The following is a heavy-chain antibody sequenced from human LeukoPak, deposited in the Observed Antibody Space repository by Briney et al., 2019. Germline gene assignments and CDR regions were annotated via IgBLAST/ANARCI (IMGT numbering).Heavy chain of an antibody. Sequence: NPSETLSLTCTVSGGSISSYYWSWIRQPAGKGLEWIGRIYTSGSTNYNPSLKSRVTMSVDTSKNQFSLKLSSVTAADTAVYYCARELRYFDWLLFDYWGQGTLVTVSS. CDR3: ARELRYFDWLLFDY. CDR1: GGSISSYY. V-gene: IGHV4-4*07. D-gene: IGHD3-9*01. CDR2: IYTSGST. J-gene: IGHJ4*02.